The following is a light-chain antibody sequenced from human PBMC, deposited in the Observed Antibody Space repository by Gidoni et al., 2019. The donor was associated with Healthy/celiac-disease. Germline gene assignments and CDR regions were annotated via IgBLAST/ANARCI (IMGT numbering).Light chain of an antibody. CDR1: SSNIGNNA. J-gene: IGLJ3*02. CDR2: YDD. CDR3: AAWDDSLNGRV. V-gene: IGLV1-36*01. Sequence: QSVLTQPPSVSEAPRQRVTISCSGSSSNIGNNAVNWYQQLPGKAPKLLIYYDDLLPSGVSDRFSGSKSGTSASLAIRGLQSEDEADYYWAAWDDSLNGRVFGGGTKLTVL.